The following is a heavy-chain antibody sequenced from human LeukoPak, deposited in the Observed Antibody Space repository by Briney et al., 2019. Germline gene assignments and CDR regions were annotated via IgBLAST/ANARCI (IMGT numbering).Heavy chain of an antibody. CDR1: GYSVSSGYY. V-gene: IGHV4-38-2*02. J-gene: IGHJ6*03. Sequence: SETLSLTCSVSGYSVSSGYYWGWIRQSPGKGLEWIGSMFHSGTTYYNPSLKSRVTLSVDTSKNQFSLKLSSVTAADTAVYYCARTTEGGYSYGYFYYYYMDVWGKGTTVTISS. CDR2: MFHSGTT. CDR3: ARTTEGGYSYGYFYYYYMDV. D-gene: IGHD5-18*01.